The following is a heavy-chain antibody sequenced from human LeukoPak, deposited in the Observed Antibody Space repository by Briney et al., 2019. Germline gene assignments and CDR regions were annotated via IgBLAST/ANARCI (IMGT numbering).Heavy chain of an antibody. D-gene: IGHD6-13*01. V-gene: IGHV3-9*01. CDR1: GFTFDDYA. CDR2: ISWNSGSI. Sequence: SGGSLRLSCAASGFTFDDYAMHWVRQAPGKGLEWVSVISWNSGSIGYADSVKGRFTISRDNAKNSLYLQMNRLRAEDTALYYCAKDIGAAAFLGNFGYWGQGTLVTVSS. CDR3: AKDIGAAAFLGNFGY. J-gene: IGHJ4*02.